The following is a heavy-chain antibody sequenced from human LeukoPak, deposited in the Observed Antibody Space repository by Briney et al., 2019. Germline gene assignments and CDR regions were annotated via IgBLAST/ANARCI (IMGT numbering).Heavy chain of an antibody. Sequence: ASETLSLTCTVSGGSISSGVYYWSWIRQPPGKGLEWIGEINHSGSTNYNPSLKSRVTISVDTSKNQFSLKLSSVTAADTAVYYCARGLRILPGAARDEYWYFDLWGRGTLVTVSS. D-gene: IGHD6-6*01. CDR1: GGSISSGVYY. J-gene: IGHJ2*01. V-gene: IGHV4-39*07. CDR3: ARGLRILPGAARDEYWYFDL. CDR2: INHSGST.